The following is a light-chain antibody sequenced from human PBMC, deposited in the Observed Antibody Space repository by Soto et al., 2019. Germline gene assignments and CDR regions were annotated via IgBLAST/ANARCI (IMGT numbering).Light chain of an antibody. CDR1: SSNIGAGYD. Sequence: QSVLTQPPSVSGAPGQRVTISCTGSSSNIGAGYDVHWYQQLPGTAPKHLIYGNSNRPSGVPDRSSGYKSGTSPYLAITGRQAEDEADYCGHPYGRRLGVHVIFGEWTAL. CDR2: GNS. J-gene: IGLJ2*01. CDR3: HPYGRRLGVHVI. V-gene: IGLV1-40*01.